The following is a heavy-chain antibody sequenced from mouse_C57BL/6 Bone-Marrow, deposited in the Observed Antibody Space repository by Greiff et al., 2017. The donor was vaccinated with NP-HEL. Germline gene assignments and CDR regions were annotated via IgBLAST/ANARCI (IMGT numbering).Heavy chain of an antibody. CDR2: ISSGSSTI. Sequence: EVQRVESGGGLVKPGGSLKLSCAASGFTFSDYGMHWVRQAPEKGLEWVAYISSGSSTIYYADTVKGRFTISRDNAKNTLFLQMTSLRSEDTAMYYCARRITTVVARDYAMDYWGQGTSVTVSS. CDR3: ARRITTVVARDYAMDY. D-gene: IGHD1-1*01. V-gene: IGHV5-17*01. CDR1: GFTFSDYG. J-gene: IGHJ4*01.